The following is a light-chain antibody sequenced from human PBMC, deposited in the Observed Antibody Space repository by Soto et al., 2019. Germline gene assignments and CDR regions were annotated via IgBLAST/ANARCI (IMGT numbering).Light chain of an antibody. J-gene: IGLJ3*02. CDR1: SSNIGNNY. V-gene: IGLV1-51*02. Sequence: QAVVTQPPSVSAAPGQKVTISCSGSSSNIGNNYVSWYQQLPGTAPKLLIYENNKRPSGIPDRFSGSKSGTSATLGITGLQTGDEAEYYCGTWDSSLSAWVFGGGTKLTVL. CDR3: GTWDSSLSAWV. CDR2: ENN.